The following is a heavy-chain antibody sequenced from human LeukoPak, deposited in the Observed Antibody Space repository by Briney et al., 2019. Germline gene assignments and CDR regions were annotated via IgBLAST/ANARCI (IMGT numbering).Heavy chain of an antibody. CDR3: AKDDGWLGDLREY. CDR1: GFTFSNYA. V-gene: IGHV3-23*01. J-gene: IGHJ4*02. D-gene: IGHD3-16*01. CDR2: ISGSGDTT. Sequence: GGSLRLSCAASGFTFSNYAMTWVRQAPGRGLEWVAAISGSGDTTYYAESAKGRFTISRDNYWNTLYVQMNSLRVEDTAVYYCAKDDGWLGDLREYWGQGTLVTVSS.